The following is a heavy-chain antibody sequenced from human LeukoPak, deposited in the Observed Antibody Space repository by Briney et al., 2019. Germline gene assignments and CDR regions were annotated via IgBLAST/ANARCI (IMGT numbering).Heavy chain of an antibody. CDR2: INHSGST. J-gene: IGHJ4*02. V-gene: IGHV4-34*01. Sequence: PSETLSLTCAVYGGSFSGYYWSWIRQPPGKGLEWIGEINHSGSTNYNPSLKSRVTISVDTSKNQFSLKLGSVTAADTAVYYCARRAVAGSFDYWGQGTLVTVSS. CDR3: ARRAVAGSFDY. D-gene: IGHD6-19*01. CDR1: GGSFSGYY.